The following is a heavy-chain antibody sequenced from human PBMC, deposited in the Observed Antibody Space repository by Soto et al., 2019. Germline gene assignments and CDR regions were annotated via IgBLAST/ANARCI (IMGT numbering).Heavy chain of an antibody. CDR2: IGAYNGHT. J-gene: IGHJ6*02. V-gene: IGHV1-18*01. CDR1: GYTFTNSG. Sequence: ASVKVSCKASGYTFTNSGISWVRQAPGQGLEWMGWIGAYNGHTKYAQKLQGRVTMTTDTSTSTAYMELRSLKSDDTAVYYCAREDYYDSSGYLPVRYYFGMDVWCQGTTVTVS. D-gene: IGHD3-22*01. CDR3: AREDYYDSSGYLPVRYYFGMDV.